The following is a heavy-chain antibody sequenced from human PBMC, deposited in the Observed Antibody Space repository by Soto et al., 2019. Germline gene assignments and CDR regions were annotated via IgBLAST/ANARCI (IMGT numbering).Heavy chain of an antibody. V-gene: IGHV3-21*01. Sequence: PGGSLRLSCAASGFNFSSYNINWVRQAPGKGLEWVSSISSASNHIFYADSVKGRFTISRDNAKSSLNLQMNSLRAEDTAVYYCAKDRGRGSPVSGGMDVWGQGPTVTVS. J-gene: IGHJ6*02. CDR2: ISSASNHI. CDR1: GFNFSSYN. D-gene: IGHD3-3*01. CDR3: AKDRGRGSPVSGGMDV.